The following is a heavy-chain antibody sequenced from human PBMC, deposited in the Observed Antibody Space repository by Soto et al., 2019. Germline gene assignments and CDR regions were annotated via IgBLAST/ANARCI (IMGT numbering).Heavy chain of an antibody. Sequence: NPGGSLRLSCTASGFTFGDYAMSWFRQAPGKGLEWVGFIGSKAYGGTTEYASSVKGRFTISRDDSKSIAYLQMNSLKTEDTAVYYCARVVVPAAISYYYGMDVWGQGTTVTVYS. J-gene: IGHJ6*02. CDR2: IGSKAYGGTT. CDR1: GFTFGDYA. D-gene: IGHD2-2*02. V-gene: IGHV3-49*05. CDR3: ARVVVPAAISYYYGMDV.